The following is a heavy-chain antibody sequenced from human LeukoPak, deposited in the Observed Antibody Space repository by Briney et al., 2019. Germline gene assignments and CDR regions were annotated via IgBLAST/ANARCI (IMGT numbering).Heavy chain of an antibody. CDR1: GYTFTNNW. J-gene: IGHJ6*03. Sequence: ASVKVSCKAFGYTFTNNWMHWVRQAPGQGPEWMGLISPTGGSTAYAQKYQGRVTLTRDMSTSTAYMELRSLRSDDTAVYYCARRSSSSTYYYYYYMDVWGKGTTVTVSS. D-gene: IGHD6-6*01. CDR3: ARRSSSSTYYYYYYMDV. V-gene: IGHV1-46*01. CDR2: ISPTGGST.